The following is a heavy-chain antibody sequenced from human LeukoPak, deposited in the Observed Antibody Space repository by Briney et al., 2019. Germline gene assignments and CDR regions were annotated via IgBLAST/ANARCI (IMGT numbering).Heavy chain of an antibody. D-gene: IGHD5-24*01. J-gene: IGHJ3*02. CDR3: ARKRDRDGFDI. CDR1: GGSISSYY. Sequence: PSETLSLTCTVSGGSISSYYWSWIRQPAGKGLEWIGRIYRSGSTHYNPSLESRVTMSVDTSKNQFSLNLISVTAADTAMYYCARKRDRDGFDIWGQGTMVTVSS. CDR2: IYRSGST. V-gene: IGHV4-4*07.